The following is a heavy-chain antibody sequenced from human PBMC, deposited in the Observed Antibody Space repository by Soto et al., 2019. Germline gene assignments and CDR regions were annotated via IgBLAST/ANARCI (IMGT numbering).Heavy chain of an antibody. CDR1: GFMFSNYA. Sequence: EVQLLESGGDLRQPGGSLRLSCAASGFMFSNYAMTWVRQAPGKGLEWVSSISLTGVATYYADSVKGRFIISRDVSTNTLFLHMNRLRVDDTAVNYCARGRLGELSPYDYWGQGTLLTVSS. CDR2: ISLTGVAT. D-gene: IGHD3-10*01. J-gene: IGHJ4*02. CDR3: ARGRLGELSPYDY. V-gene: IGHV3-23*01.